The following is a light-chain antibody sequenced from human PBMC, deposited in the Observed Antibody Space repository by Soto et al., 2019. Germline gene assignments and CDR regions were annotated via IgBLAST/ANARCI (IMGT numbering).Light chain of an antibody. CDR2: GAS. CDR3: QQYNDWRIT. CDR1: QSVSNN. V-gene: IGKV3-15*01. J-gene: IGKJ5*01. Sequence: EIVLTPSPATLSVSPGERATLSCRASQSVSNNVAWYQQKPGQAPRLLIYGASTGATGIPARFSGGGSGTEFTLTISNLQSEDFALYYCQQYNDWRITFGQGTRLEIK.